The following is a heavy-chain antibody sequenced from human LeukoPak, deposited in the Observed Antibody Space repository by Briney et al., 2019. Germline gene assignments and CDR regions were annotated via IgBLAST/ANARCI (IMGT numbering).Heavy chain of an antibody. V-gene: IGHV3-9*01. D-gene: IGHD6-6*01. CDR2: ISWNSAMI. CDR1: GFTFDDYA. J-gene: IGHJ4*02. CDR3: AKATYSTSPGYYFDY. Sequence: GGSLRLSCAASGFTFDDYAMHWVRQGPGKGLEWVSGISWNSAMIAYADSVKGRFTISRDNAKNSLYLQMNSLRAEDTAFYYCAKATYSTSPGYYFDYWGQGTLVTVSS.